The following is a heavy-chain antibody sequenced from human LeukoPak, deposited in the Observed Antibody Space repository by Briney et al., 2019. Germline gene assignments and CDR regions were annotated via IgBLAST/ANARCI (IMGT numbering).Heavy chain of an antibody. Sequence: GGSLRLSCAASGFTFSSHWMSWVRQAPRKGLEWGANIKQDGSDKYYVDSVKGRFTISRDNAKNSLYLQMNSLRAEDTAVYYCVRYYCSSTTCYLDYWGQGTLVTVSS. D-gene: IGHD2-2*01. CDR3: VRYYCSSTTCYLDY. J-gene: IGHJ4*02. V-gene: IGHV3-7*01. CDR1: GFTFSSHW. CDR2: IKQDGSDK.